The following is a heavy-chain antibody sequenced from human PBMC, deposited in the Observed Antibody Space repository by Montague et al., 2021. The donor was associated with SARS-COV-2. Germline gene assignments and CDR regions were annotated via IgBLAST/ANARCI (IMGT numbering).Heavy chain of an antibody. J-gene: IGHJ5*02. Sequence: SETLSLTCTFSGGSMDTAYGTWVRQPPGGKLESLGYIYYLGSAKYNPSLSSRVSMSIDTSKNQLSLTLMSVTAADTAVYYCARKDSLTTGVDVWGQGTLVTVSS. CDR3: ARKDSLTTGVDV. D-gene: IGHD1-14*01. CDR1: GGSMDTAY. CDR2: IYYLGSA. V-gene: IGHV4-59*12.